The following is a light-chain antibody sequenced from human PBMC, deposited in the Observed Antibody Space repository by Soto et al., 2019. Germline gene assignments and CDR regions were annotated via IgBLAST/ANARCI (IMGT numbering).Light chain of an antibody. V-gene: IGKV1-5*03. J-gene: IGKJ1*01. CDR1: ESISTW. CDR3: QQYNNWPRT. Sequence: DLQMTQSPSSLSASVGDRFTITCRASESISTWLAWYQQKPGKXPKXXIYGASSLESGVPPRFSGDGSETDFTLTISSLQSEDGAVYYCQQYNNWPRTFGQGTKVDIK. CDR2: GAS.